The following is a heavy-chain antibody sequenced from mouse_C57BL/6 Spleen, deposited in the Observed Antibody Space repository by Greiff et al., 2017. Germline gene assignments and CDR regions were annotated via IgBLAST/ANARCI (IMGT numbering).Heavy chain of an antibody. V-gene: IGHV1-64*01. Sequence: QVQLQQPGAELVKPGASVKLSCKASGYTFTSYWMHWVKQRPGQGLEWIGMIHPNSGRTNYNEKFKSKATLTVDKSSSTAYMQLSSLTSEDSAVYYCAREPTVVATWGEVWGTGTTVTVSS. D-gene: IGHD1-1*01. CDR3: AREPTVVATWGEV. J-gene: IGHJ1*03. CDR1: GYTFTSYW. CDR2: IHPNSGRT.